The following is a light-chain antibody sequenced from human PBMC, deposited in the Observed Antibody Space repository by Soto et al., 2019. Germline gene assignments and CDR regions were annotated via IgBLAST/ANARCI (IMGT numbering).Light chain of an antibody. CDR3: LQDYGDSWT. CDR1: RDVGSD. J-gene: IGKJ1*01. Sequence: TQMTQSPLSLSASVGEKIIITCRASRDVGSDVSWYQQKPGQAPKLVIYAASNLYTGVPSRFSGRRSGTEFTLPLSSLKPEEFASYYCLQDYGDSWTFGQGTKVEIE. CDR2: AAS. V-gene: IGKV1-6*01.